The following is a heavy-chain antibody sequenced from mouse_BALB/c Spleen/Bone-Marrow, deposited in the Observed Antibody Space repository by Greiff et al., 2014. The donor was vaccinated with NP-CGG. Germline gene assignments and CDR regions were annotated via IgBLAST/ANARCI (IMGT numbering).Heavy chain of an antibody. CDR2: IDPVNGNT. Sequence: VQLQQSGAELVKPGASAKLSCTASGFNIKDTYMHWVKQRPEQGLEWIGRIDPVNGNTKYDPKFQGKATITADTSSNTAYLQLSSLTSEDTAVYCCASYRYAWYFDVWGAGTTVTVSS. D-gene: IGHD2-14*01. CDR1: GFNIKDTY. V-gene: IGHV14-3*02. J-gene: IGHJ1*01. CDR3: ASYRYAWYFDV.